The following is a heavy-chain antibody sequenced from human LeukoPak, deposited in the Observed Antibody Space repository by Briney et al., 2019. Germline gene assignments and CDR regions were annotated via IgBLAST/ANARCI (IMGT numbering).Heavy chain of an antibody. CDR1: GGSISSYY. D-gene: IGHD4-17*01. CDR2: IYYSGST. V-gene: IGHV4-59*01. CDR3: ARGSKDYGDYDPGNFLD. Sequence: PSETLSLTCPVSGGSISSYYWSWIRQPPGKGLEWIGYIYYSGSTNYNPSLKSRVTISVDTSKNQFSLKLSSVTAADTAVYYCARGSKDYGDYDPGNFLDWGQGTLVTVSS. J-gene: IGHJ4*02.